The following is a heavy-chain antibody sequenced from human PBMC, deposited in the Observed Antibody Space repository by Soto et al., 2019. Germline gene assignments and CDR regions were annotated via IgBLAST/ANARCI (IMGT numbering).Heavy chain of an antibody. CDR1: GGTFSSYT. J-gene: IGHJ4*02. CDR3: AMECCSSTSCYRGY. V-gene: IGHV1-69*02. CDR2: IIPILGIA. D-gene: IGHD2-2*02. Sequence: QVQLVQSGAEVKKPGSSVKVSCKASGGTFSSYTITWVRQAPGQGLEWMGRIIPILGIANYAQKFQGRVTITADKSTSTAYRELSSLRSEDTAVYYCAMECCSSTSCYRGYWGQGTLVTVSS.